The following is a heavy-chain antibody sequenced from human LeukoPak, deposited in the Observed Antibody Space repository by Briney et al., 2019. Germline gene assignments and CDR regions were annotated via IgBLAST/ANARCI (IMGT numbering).Heavy chain of an antibody. J-gene: IGHJ4*02. D-gene: IGHD2-15*01. V-gene: IGHV3-48*01. CDR1: GFTFSSYS. CDR3: ARDLGVVKRPYYFDY. CDR2: ISSSSSTI. Sequence: GGSLRLSCAASGFTFSSYSMNWVRQAPGKGLEGVSYISSSSSTIYYADSVKGRFTISRDNAKNSLYLQMNSLRAEDTAVYYCARDLGVVKRPYYFDYWGQGTLVTVSS.